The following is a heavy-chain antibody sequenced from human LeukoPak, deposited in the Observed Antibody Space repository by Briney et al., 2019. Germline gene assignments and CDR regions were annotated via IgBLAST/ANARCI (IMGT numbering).Heavy chain of an antibody. V-gene: IGHV3-66*01. CDR3: ARNSGSYGDAFDI. J-gene: IGHJ3*02. Sequence: PGGSLRLSCAASGFTVSSNYMSWVRQAPGKGLEWVSVIYSGGSTYYADSVKGRFTISRDNSKNTLYLQMNSLGAEDTAVYYCARNSGSYGDAFDIWGQGTMVTVSS. CDR1: GFTVSSNY. D-gene: IGHD1-26*01. CDR2: IYSGGST.